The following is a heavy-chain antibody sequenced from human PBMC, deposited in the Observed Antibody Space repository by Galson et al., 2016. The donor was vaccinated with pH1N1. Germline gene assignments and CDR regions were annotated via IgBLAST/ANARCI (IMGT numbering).Heavy chain of an antibody. J-gene: IGHJ3*02. CDR3: ARTKRRGGWAFDI. Sequence: PALVKPTQTLTLTCTFSGFSLSGSGMSVSWIRQPPGKALEWLARIDWDDDKFYSTSLRTRLTISKDTSKNQVVLTMTNMDPVDTATYYCARTKRRGGWAFDIWGQGTIITVSS. CDR1: GFSLSGSGMS. CDR2: IDWDDDK. D-gene: IGHD6-19*01. V-gene: IGHV2-70*17.